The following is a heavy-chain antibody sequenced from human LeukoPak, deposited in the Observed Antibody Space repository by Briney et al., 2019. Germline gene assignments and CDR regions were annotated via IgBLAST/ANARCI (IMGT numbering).Heavy chain of an antibody. CDR2: ISSTSSYI. J-gene: IGHJ6*03. CDR3: ARSSGWYHRGPDYYYYYMDV. V-gene: IGHV3-21*01. CDR1: GFIFNSHS. D-gene: IGHD6-19*01. Sequence: GGSLRLSCAASGFIFNSHSMNWVRQAPGKGLEWVSSISSTSSYIYYADSVKSRFTISRDNAKNSLYLQMNSLRTEDTAVYYCARSSGWYHRGPDYYYYYMDVWGKGTTVTVS.